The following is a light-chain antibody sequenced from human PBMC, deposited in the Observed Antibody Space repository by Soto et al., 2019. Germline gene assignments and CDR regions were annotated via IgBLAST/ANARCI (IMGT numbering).Light chain of an antibody. CDR2: EVS. CDR3: TSYSTSTTPPVV. Sequence: QSALTQPASVSGSPGQSITFSCTGTSSDVGGYYYVSWYQQHPGRAPKLIIFEVSNRPSGVSNRFSGSKSANTASLTISGCHAEDEAHDYYTSYSTSTTPPVVFGGGTKLTVL. J-gene: IGLJ2*01. V-gene: IGLV2-14*01. CDR1: SSDVGGYYY.